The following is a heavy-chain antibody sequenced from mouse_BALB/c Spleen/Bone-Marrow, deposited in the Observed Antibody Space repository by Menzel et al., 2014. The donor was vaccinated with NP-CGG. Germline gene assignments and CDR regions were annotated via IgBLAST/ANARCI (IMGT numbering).Heavy chain of an antibody. Sequence: EVKLMEFGAELVKPGASVKLSCTASGFNIKDTFMNWVEQRPEQGLEWIGRIDPANDNTEYDPKFQGKATITTDTSSNTAYLQLNSLTSEDTAVYYCARWLVRMDYWGQGTSVTVSS. D-gene: IGHD2-3*01. CDR1: GFNIKDTF. V-gene: IGHV14-3*02. CDR3: ARWLVRMDY. J-gene: IGHJ4*01. CDR2: IDPANDNT.